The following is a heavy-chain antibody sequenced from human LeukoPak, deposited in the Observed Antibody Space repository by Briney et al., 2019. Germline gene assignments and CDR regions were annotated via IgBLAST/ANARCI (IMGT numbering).Heavy chain of an antibody. J-gene: IGHJ4*02. D-gene: IGHD3-10*01. Sequence: GASVKVSCKASVYIFTGCYMHWVRQAPGQGHEWMGWINPNSGGTNYAQKFQGRVTMTRDTSISTAYMELSRLRSDDTAVYYCARDLFRGVRPSGYWGQGTLVIVSS. CDR2: INPNSGGT. CDR3: ARDLFRGVRPSGY. CDR1: VYIFTGCY. V-gene: IGHV1-2*02.